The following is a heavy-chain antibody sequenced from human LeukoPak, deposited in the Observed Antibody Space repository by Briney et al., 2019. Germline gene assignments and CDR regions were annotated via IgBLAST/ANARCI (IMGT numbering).Heavy chain of an antibody. V-gene: IGHV3-11*01. Sequence: PGGSLRLSCAASGFTFLDYYMSWIRQAPGKGLEWVSYISSSGTTIYYTDSVKGRFTISRDNAKNSLFLQMNSLGAEDTAVYYCARVEKQYQLLTYYYYYYMDVWGKRTTVTISS. J-gene: IGHJ6*03. D-gene: IGHD2-2*01. CDR1: GFTFLDYY. CDR2: ISSSGTTI. CDR3: ARVEKQYQLLTYYYYYYMDV.